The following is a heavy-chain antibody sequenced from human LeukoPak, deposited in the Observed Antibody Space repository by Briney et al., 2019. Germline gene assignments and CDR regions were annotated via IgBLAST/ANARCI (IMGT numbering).Heavy chain of an antibody. CDR3: ARGGGSGWYSSENWFDP. D-gene: IGHD6-19*01. V-gene: IGHV3-30*02. Sequence: GGSLRLSCAASGFTFSSYGMHWVRQAPGKGLEWVAFIRYDGSNKYYADSVKGRFTISRDNSKNTLYLQMNSLRAEDTAVYYCARGGGSGWYSSENWFDPWGQGTLVTVSS. CDR2: IRYDGSNK. CDR1: GFTFSSYG. J-gene: IGHJ5*02.